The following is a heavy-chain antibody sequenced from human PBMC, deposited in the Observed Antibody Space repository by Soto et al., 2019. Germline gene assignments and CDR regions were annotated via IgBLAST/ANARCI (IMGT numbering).Heavy chain of an antibody. CDR3: ARGEYQLLQYYYYGTDV. J-gene: IGHJ6*02. CDR1: GGSFSGYY. CDR2: INHSGST. D-gene: IGHD2-2*01. Sequence: SETLSLTCAVYGGSFSGYYWSWIRQPPGKGLEWIGEINHSGSTNYNPSLKSRVTISVDTSKNQFSLKLSSVTAADTAVYYCARGEYQLLQYYYYGTDVWGHGTTVPVS. V-gene: IGHV4-34*01.